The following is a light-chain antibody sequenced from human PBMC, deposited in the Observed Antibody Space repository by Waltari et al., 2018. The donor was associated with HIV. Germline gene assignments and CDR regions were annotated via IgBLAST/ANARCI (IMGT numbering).Light chain of an antibody. CDR3: GTWDSSLSAYVV. CDR1: SSNIGSHY. Sequence: QSVLTQPPSVSAAPGQKVTISCSGRSSNIGSHYVSWYQQLPGTAPKLLIYDNNKRPSGIPDRFSGSKSGTSATLGITGLQTGDEADYYCGTWDSSLSAYVVFGGGTKLTVL. V-gene: IGLV1-51*01. J-gene: IGLJ2*01. CDR2: DNN.